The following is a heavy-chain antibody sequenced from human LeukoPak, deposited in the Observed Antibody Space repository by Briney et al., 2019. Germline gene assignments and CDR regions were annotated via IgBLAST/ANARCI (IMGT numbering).Heavy chain of an antibody. CDR2: LYYSGST. CDR1: GGSISSSSYY. Sequence: SETLSLTCTVSGGSISSSSYYWGWIRQPPGKGLEWIGSLYYSGSTYYNPSLKSRVTISVDTSKNQFSLKLSSVTAADTAVYYCARQMSSGWYMGGNWFDPWGQGTLVTVSS. J-gene: IGHJ5*02. D-gene: IGHD6-19*01. CDR3: ARQMSSGWYMGGNWFDP. V-gene: IGHV4-39*01.